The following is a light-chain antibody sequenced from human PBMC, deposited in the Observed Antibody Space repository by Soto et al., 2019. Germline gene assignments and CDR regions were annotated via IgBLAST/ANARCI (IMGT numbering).Light chain of an antibody. Sequence: EIVMTQSPATLSVSPGERATLSCRASQSISSHLVWYQQKPGQAPRLVIYGASTRVTGIPARFSGSGSGTEFTLTISCVQSEDFAVYYCQQYNDWPPWTVGQGTKVELQ. CDR2: GAS. CDR3: QQYNDWPPWT. V-gene: IGKV3D-15*01. CDR1: QSISSH. J-gene: IGKJ1*01.